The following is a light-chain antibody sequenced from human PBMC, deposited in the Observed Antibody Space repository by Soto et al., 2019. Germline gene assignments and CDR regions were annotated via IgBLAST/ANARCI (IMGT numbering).Light chain of an antibody. Sequence: ALTQPASVSGSPGQSITISCTGTSGDIGSYNRVSWYQQHPGKAPKLIIYEVTDRPSGVSNRFSGSKSGNTASLTISGLQAEEEAEYHCSSYTNINTRACVFGTGTRSPS. J-gene: IGLJ1*01. V-gene: IGLV2-14*01. CDR1: SGDIGSYNR. CDR2: EVT. CDR3: SSYTNINTRACV.